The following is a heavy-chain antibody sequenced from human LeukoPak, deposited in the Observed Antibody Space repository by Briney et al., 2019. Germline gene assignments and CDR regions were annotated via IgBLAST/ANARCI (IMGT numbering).Heavy chain of an antibody. Sequence: GGSLRLSCAASGFTFSSYAMSWVRQAPGKGLEWVSAISGSSRTIYYADSVKGRFTISRDNAKNSLYLQMNSLRDEDTAVYYCARNEWADYWGQGTLVTVSS. CDR2: ISGSSRTI. CDR1: GFTFSSYA. D-gene: IGHD1-26*01. V-gene: IGHV3-48*02. CDR3: ARNEWADY. J-gene: IGHJ4*02.